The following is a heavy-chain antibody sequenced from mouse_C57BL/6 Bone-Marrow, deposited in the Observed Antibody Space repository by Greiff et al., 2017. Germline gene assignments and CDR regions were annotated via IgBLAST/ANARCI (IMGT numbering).Heavy chain of an antibody. Sequence: VKLVESGAELARPGASVKLSCKASGYTFTSYGISWVKQRTGQGLEWIGEIYPRSGNTYYNEKFKGKATLTADKSSSTAYMELRSLTSEDSAVYFCARDDYYGSSYRFDYWGQGTTLTVSS. CDR3: ARDDYYGSSYRFDY. CDR1: GYTFTSYG. CDR2: IYPRSGNT. J-gene: IGHJ2*01. V-gene: IGHV1-81*01. D-gene: IGHD1-1*01.